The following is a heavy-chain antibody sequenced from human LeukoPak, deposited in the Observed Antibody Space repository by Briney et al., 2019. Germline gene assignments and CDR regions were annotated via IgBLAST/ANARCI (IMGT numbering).Heavy chain of an antibody. CDR1: GFTFSRYS. D-gene: IGHD1-26*01. CDR3: ARAPGGYDFYMDV. V-gene: IGHV3-21*01. CDR2: IGSGSTYI. J-gene: IGHJ6*03. Sequence: GRSLRLSCAASGFTFSRYSMNWVRQAPGKGLEWVSSIGSGSTYIYYADSVKGRFTISRDNARNSLFLQINSLRAEDTAVYYCARAPGGYDFYMDVWGKGTTVTVSS.